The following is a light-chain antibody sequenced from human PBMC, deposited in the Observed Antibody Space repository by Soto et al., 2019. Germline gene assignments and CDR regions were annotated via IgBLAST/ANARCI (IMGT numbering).Light chain of an antibody. Sequence: ETVMTQSPATLSVSPGEGATLSCRASQNVGSSLAWYQHKPGQAPRLLIYGASTRATGIPARFSGSGSGTDFTLTINGLQSEDFAVYFCLQYNNGPRTFGQGTKVEMK. CDR2: GAS. CDR1: QNVGSS. V-gene: IGKV3-15*01. CDR3: LQYNNGPRT. J-gene: IGKJ1*01.